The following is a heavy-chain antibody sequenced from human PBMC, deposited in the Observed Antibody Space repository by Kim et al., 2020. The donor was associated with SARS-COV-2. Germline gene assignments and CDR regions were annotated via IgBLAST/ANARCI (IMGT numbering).Heavy chain of an antibody. CDR2: IIPIFGTA. CDR3: ARVGYYYDSSGYGNFDY. D-gene: IGHD3-22*01. J-gene: IGHJ4*02. Sequence: SVKVSCKASGGTFSSYAISWVRQAPGQGLEWMGGIIPIFGTANYAQKFQGRVTITADESTSTAYMELSSLRSEDTAVYYCARVGYYYDSSGYGNFDYWGQGTLVTVSS. V-gene: IGHV1-69*13. CDR1: GGTFSSYA.